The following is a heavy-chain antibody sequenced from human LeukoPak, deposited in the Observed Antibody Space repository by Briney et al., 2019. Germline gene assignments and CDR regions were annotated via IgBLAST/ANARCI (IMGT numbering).Heavy chain of an antibody. CDR2: IIPILGIA. V-gene: IGHV1-69*04. CDR3: ASRDPSSGWDAEYFQH. CDR1: GGTFSSYA. D-gene: IGHD6-19*01. J-gene: IGHJ1*01. Sequence: GASVKVSCKASGGTFSSYAISWVRQAPGQGLEWMGRIIPILGIANYAQKFQGRVTITADKSTSTAYMELSSLRSEDTAVYYCASRDPSSGWDAEYFQHWGQGTLVTVSS.